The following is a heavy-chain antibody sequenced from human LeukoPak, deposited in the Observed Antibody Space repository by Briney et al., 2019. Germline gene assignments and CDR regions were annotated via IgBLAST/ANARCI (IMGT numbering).Heavy chain of an antibody. D-gene: IGHD2-21*01. J-gene: IGHJ4*02. Sequence: GSLRLSCAASGFTFSTYATTWVRQAPGKGLEWVSGIVGSGGGTYYADSVKGRFTISRDQSKNTLYLQMNSLRAEDTAVYYCAKDLRDSRTFDYWGQGTLVTVSS. CDR2: IVGSGGGT. CDR3: AKDLRDSRTFDY. V-gene: IGHV3-23*01. CDR1: GFTFSTYA.